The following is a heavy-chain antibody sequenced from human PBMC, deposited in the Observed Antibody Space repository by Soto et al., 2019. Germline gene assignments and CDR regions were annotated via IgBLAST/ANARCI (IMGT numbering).Heavy chain of an antibody. CDR1: GGSISSSNW. Sequence: SETLSLTGAVSGGSISSSNWTSWVRRPPGKGLEWIGEIYHSGSTNYNPSLKSRVTISVDKSKNQFSLKLSSVTAADTAVYYCARAQKFTNYDFWSGYRYFDYWGQGTLVTVSS. D-gene: IGHD3-3*01. CDR3: ARAQKFTNYDFWSGYRYFDY. CDR2: IYHSGST. J-gene: IGHJ4*02. V-gene: IGHV4-4*02.